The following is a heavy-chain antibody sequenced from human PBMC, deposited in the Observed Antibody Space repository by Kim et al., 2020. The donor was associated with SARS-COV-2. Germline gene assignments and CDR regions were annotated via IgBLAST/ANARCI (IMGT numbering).Heavy chain of an antibody. Sequence: GGSLRLSCAASGFTFSSYSMNWVRQAPGKGLEWVSYISSSSSTIYYADSVKGRFTISRDNAKNSLYLQMNSLRDEDTAVYYCARTYYDILTGYSDDMNYYFDYWGQGTLVTVSS. CDR2: ISSSSSTI. J-gene: IGHJ4*02. D-gene: IGHD3-9*01. CDR1: GFTFSSYS. CDR3: ARTYYDILTGYSDDMNYYFDY. V-gene: IGHV3-48*02.